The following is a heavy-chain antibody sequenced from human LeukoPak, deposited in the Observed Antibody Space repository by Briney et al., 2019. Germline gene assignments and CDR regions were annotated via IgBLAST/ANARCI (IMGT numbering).Heavy chain of an antibody. CDR2: INPNSRGT. CDR3: ARDRGSDIVVVPGWFDP. V-gene: IGHV1-2*02. D-gene: IGHD2-2*01. CDR1: GYTFTGYY. Sequence: ASVKVSCKASGYTFTGYYMHWVRQAPGQGLEWMGWINPNSRGTNYAQKFLGRVTMTRDTSISTAYMELSRLRSDDTAVYYCARDRGSDIVVVPGWFDPWGQGTLVTVS. J-gene: IGHJ5*02.